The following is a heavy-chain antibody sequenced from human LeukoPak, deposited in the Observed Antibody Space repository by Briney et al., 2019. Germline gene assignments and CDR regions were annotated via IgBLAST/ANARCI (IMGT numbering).Heavy chain of an antibody. J-gene: IGHJ6*02. D-gene: IGHD2-15*01. CDR3: ASGVVVVAAHRVRRYYYYGMDV. V-gene: IGHV4-39*01. CDR2: SYYSGST. Sequence: SETLSLTCTVSGGSISSSSYYWGWIRQPPGKRLEWIGSSYYSGSTYYNPSLKSRVTISVDTSKNQFSLKLSSVTAADTAVYYCASGVVVVAAHRVRRYYYYGMDVWGQGTTVTVSS. CDR1: GGSISSSSYY.